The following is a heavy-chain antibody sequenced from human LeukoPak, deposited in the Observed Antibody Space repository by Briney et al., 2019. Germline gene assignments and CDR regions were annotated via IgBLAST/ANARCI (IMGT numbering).Heavy chain of an antibody. J-gene: IGHJ6*03. V-gene: IGHV4-34*01. D-gene: IGHD5-12*01. CDR2: VNHSGST. CDR1: GGSFSGYS. Sequence: SETLSLTCAVYGGSFSGYSWRWIRQPPGKGLEWIGEVNHSGSTSYNPSLKSRVTISVDTSKNQFSLKLSSVTAADTAIYYCARSRGAEWLQTYYYYYYYMDVWGKGTTVTVSS. CDR3: ARSRGAEWLQTYYYYYYYMDV.